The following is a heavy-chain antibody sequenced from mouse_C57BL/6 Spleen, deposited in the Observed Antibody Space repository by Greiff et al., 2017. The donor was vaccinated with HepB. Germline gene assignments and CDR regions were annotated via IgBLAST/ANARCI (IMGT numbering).Heavy chain of an antibody. CDR1: GYTFTSYW. CDR3: ARWGGYYEDWYFDV. V-gene: IGHV1-55*01. J-gene: IGHJ1*03. D-gene: IGHD2-3*01. CDR2: IYPGSGST. Sequence: QVQLQQPGAELVKPGASVKMSCKASGYTFTSYWITWVKQRPGQGLEWIGDIYPGSGSTNYNEKFKSKATLTVDTSSSTAYMQLSSLPSEDSAVYYCARWGGYYEDWYFDVWGTGTTVTVSS.